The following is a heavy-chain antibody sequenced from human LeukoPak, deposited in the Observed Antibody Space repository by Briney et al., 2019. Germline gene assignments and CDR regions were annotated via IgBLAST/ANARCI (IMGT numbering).Heavy chain of an antibody. CDR2: IWHDASNK. Sequence: GGSLRLSCTASGFTFSSYGLHWVRQAPGKGLEWVAIIWHDASNKYYADSVKGRFTISRDNSKNTMYLEMNSLRVEDTAVYYCAGDRGQLSNWFDPWGQGTLVTVSS. D-gene: IGHD2-2*01. CDR3: AGDRGQLSNWFDP. CDR1: GFTFSSYG. V-gene: IGHV3-33*01. J-gene: IGHJ5*02.